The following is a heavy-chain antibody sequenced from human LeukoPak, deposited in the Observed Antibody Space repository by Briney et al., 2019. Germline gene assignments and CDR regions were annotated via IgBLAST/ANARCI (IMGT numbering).Heavy chain of an antibody. CDR2: ISGSGGYT. Sequence: GGSLRLSCAASGFTFSTYAMSWVRQAPGKGLEWVSAISGSGGYTYYADSVKGRFTISRDNSKNTLYLQMNSLRAEDTAVYYCARMPGTALEIDYCGQGTLVTVSS. CDR1: GFTFSTYA. CDR3: ARMPGTALEIDY. V-gene: IGHV3-23*01. J-gene: IGHJ4*02. D-gene: IGHD6-13*01.